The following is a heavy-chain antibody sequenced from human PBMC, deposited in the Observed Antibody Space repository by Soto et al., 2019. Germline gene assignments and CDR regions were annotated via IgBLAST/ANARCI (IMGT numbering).Heavy chain of an antibody. CDR2: ISGSGGST. J-gene: IGHJ4*02. V-gene: IGHV3-23*01. CDR1: GFTFSGYA. CDR3: AKAWPTPIVATLSFDY. Sequence: GGSLRLSCAASGFTFSGYAMSWVRQAPGKGLEWVSAISGSGGSTYYADSVKGRFTISRDNSKNTLYLQMNSLRAEDTAVYYCAKAWPTPIVATLSFDYWGQGTLVTVSS. D-gene: IGHD5-12*01.